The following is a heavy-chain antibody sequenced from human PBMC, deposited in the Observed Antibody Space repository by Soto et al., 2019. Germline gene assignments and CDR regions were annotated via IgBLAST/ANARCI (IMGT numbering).Heavy chain of an antibody. CDR2: IYYSGIT. CDR3: GRGGRRAPAMDG. CDR1: GGSISSGGYY. J-gene: IGHJ6*02. Sequence: QVQLQESGPGLVRPSQTLSLTCTVSGGSISSGGYYWSWIRQHPGKGLEWIGYIYYSGITYYNPSLKTRVTISVDTSKNQFSLKLSSVTAADTAVYYCGRGGRRAPAMDGWRQGTTVTVSS. V-gene: IGHV4-31*03.